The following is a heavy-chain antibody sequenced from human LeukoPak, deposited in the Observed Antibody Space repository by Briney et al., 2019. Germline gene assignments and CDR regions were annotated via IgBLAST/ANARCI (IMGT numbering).Heavy chain of an antibody. V-gene: IGHV3-74*01. CDR3: VRVTEN. J-gene: IGHJ4*02. CDR1: GFTFSSYY. CDR2: INSDGSDT. Sequence: GGSLRLSCEASGFTFSSYYMHWVRQAPGEGLVWVSRINSDGSDTNYADSVKGRFTISRDNAKNTLYLQMNSLRAKDTAVYYCVRVTENWGQGTLVTVSS.